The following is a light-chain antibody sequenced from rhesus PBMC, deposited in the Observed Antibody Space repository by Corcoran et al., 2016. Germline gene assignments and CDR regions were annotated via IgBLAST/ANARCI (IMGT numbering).Light chain of an antibody. V-gene: IGKV2-78*01. Sequence: DIVMTQTPLSLSVTPGEPAPISCRSSQSLLDSDGYTHLHWYLQKPGQSPQLLFYLGSNRASGVPESFRGSGSDTDFTLKFSMVGAEYVGVYYCIQTLQPPTFGPGTKLDIK. J-gene: IGKJ3*01. CDR1: QSLLDSDGYTH. CDR2: LGS. CDR3: IQTLQPPT.